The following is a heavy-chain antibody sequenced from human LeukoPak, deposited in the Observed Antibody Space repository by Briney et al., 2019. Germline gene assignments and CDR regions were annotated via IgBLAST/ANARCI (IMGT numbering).Heavy chain of an antibody. CDR2: ISYDGSNN. CDR3: ARDPRWHYYDSSGYYYAEYFQH. J-gene: IGHJ1*01. D-gene: IGHD3-22*01. Sequence: QTGGSLRLSCAASGFTFSTYGMHWVRQAPGKGLEWVAVISYDGSNNYYADSVKGRFTISRDNSKNTLYLQMNSLRAEDTAVYYCARDPRWHYYDSSGYYYAEYFQHWGQGTLVTVSS. CDR1: GFTFSTYG. V-gene: IGHV3-30*03.